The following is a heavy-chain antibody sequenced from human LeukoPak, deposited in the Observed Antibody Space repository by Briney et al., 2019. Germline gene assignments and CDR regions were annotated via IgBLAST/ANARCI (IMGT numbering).Heavy chain of an antibody. CDR2: ISSSGSTI. CDR1: GFTFSDYY. V-gene: IGHV3-11*01. D-gene: IGHD5-24*01. J-gene: IGHJ4*02. CDR3: ARSRDGYNFYYFDY. Sequence: PGGSLRLSCAASGFTFSDYYMSWIRQAPGKGLEWVSYISSSGSTIYYADSVKGRFTISRDNAKNSLYPQMNSLRAEDTAVYYCARSRDGYNFYYFDYWGQGTLVTVSS.